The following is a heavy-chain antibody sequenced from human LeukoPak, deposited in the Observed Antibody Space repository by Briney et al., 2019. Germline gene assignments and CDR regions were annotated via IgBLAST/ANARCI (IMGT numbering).Heavy chain of an antibody. V-gene: IGHV4-59*01. CDR3: VRVGRASRAFDF. D-gene: IGHD2-2*01. CDR1: GGSITTYY. CDR2: IYNSGST. J-gene: IGHJ3*01. Sequence: SATLSLTCTVSGGSITTYYWNWLRQPPGKELEWIGYIYNSGSTNYNPSLKSRVTISEDTSKNEFSLKLRSVTAADTAVYYCVRVGRASRAFDFWGQGTMVTVSS.